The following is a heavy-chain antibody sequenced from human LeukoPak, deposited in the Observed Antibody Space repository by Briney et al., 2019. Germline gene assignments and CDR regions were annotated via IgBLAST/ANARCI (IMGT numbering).Heavy chain of an antibody. Sequence: GGSLRLSCAASGFTFSDYYMSWIRQAPGKGLEWVSYISSSGSTIYYADSVKGRFTISRDNAKNSLYLQMNSLRAEDTAVYYCARDRALVGATRNDAFDIWGQGTVVTVSS. D-gene: IGHD1-26*01. V-gene: IGHV3-11*01. J-gene: IGHJ3*02. CDR2: ISSSGSTI. CDR1: GFTFSDYY. CDR3: ARDRALVGATRNDAFDI.